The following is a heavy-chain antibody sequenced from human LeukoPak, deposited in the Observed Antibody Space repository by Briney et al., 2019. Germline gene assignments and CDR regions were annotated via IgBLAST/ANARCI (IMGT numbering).Heavy chain of an antibody. CDR1: GFTFDDYA. CDR2: ISWNSGSI. J-gene: IGHJ2*01. V-gene: IGHV3-9*01. Sequence: GGSLRLSCAASGFTFDDYAMHWVRQAPGKGLEWVSGISWNSGSIGYADSVKGRFTISRDNAKNPLYLQMNSLRAEDTALYYCAKDIYPTVTTLALWGRGTLVTVSS. CDR3: AKDIYPTVTTLAL. D-gene: IGHD4-17*01.